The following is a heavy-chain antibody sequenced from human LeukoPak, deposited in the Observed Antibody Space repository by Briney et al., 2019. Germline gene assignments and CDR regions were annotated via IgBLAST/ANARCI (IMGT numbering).Heavy chain of an antibody. CDR1: VASISRGSSF. J-gene: IGHJ4*02. CDR2: IYYSGST. V-gene: IGHV4-39*01. D-gene: IGHD5-12*01. Sequence: PSEPLPPTCTSSVASISRGSSFGAWIPRAPGKGLEWIAGIYYSGSTYYNPSLESRVTISVDTSKNQFSLKLNSVTAADTAVYYCARHGGLKYGGYEKRFDYWGQGTLVTVSS. CDR3: ARHGGLKYGGYEKRFDY.